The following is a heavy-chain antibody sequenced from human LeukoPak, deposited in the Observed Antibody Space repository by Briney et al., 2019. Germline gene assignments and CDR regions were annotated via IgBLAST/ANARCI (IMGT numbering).Heavy chain of an antibody. CDR3: ARDLSRTYTVDY. CDR2: VSYDGRVN. V-gene: IGHV3-30*04. Sequence: GGSLRLSCAASGLTFSSHAMHWVRQAPGKGLEWVAFVSYDGRVNSYADFVKGRFTISRDNSKNTLYLQMNSLRAEDTAVYFCARDLSRTYTVDYWGQGTLVTVSS. J-gene: IGHJ4*02. CDR1: GLTFSSHA. D-gene: IGHD2-2*02.